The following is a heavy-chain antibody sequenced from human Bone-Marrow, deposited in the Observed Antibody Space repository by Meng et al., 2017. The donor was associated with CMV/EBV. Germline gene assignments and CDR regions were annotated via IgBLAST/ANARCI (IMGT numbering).Heavy chain of an antibody. CDR3: ARVLGGGYSS. V-gene: IGHV3-74*01. Sequence: ESLKIYCAASGFTFSSYAMSWVRQAPGKGLEWVSRINSDGSSTSYADSVKGRFTISRDNAKNTLYLQMNSLRAEDTAVYYCARVLGGGYSSWGQGTLVTVSS. J-gene: IGHJ5*02. D-gene: IGHD5-18*01. CDR1: GFTFSSYA. CDR2: INSDGSST.